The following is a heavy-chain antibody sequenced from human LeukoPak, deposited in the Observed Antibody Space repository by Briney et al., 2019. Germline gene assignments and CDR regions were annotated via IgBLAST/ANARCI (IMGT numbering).Heavy chain of an antibody. D-gene: IGHD6-13*01. J-gene: IGHJ5*02. Sequence: ASVKVSCKASGYTFTGYYMHWVRQAPGQGLEWMGWINTNTGNPTYAQGFTGRFVFSLDTSVSTAYLQISSLKAEDTAVYYCARVRSSSWSYNWFDPWGQGTLVTVSS. V-gene: IGHV7-4-1*02. CDR3: ARVRSSSWSYNWFDP. CDR1: GYTFTGYY. CDR2: INTNTGNP.